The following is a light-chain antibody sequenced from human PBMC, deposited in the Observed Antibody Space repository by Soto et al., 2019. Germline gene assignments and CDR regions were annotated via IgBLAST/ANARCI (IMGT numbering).Light chain of an antibody. Sequence: QSALTQPASVSGSPGQSITISCTGTSSDVGGYNYVSWYQQHPGKAPKPMIYEVSNRPSGVSNRFSGSKSGNTASLTISGLTAEDEADYYCSSYTSSSTPYVFGTGTKLTVL. V-gene: IGLV2-14*01. CDR2: EVS. J-gene: IGLJ1*01. CDR1: SSDVGGYNY. CDR3: SSYTSSSTPYV.